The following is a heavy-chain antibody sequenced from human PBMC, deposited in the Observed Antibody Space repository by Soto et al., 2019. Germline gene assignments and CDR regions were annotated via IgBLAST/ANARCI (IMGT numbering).Heavy chain of an antibody. D-gene: IGHD3-22*01. Sequence: ASVKVSCKASGYTFTSYGISWVRQAPGQGLEWMGWISAYNGNTNYAQNLQGRVSMTTDTFTNTAYMELRSLRSDDTAVYYCARDKYYYDSSGYPGTFDYWGQGTLVTVSS. J-gene: IGHJ4*02. V-gene: IGHV1-18*04. CDR3: ARDKYYYDSSGYPGTFDY. CDR2: ISAYNGNT. CDR1: GYTFTSYG.